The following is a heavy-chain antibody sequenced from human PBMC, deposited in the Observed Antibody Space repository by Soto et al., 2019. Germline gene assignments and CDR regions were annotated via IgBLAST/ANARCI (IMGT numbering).Heavy chain of an antibody. J-gene: IGHJ4*02. D-gene: IGHD5-18*01. CDR1: GFTVSSNY. V-gene: IGHV3-53*01. Sequence: GGSLRLSCAVSGFTVSSNYMSWVRQAPGKGLEWVSVIYSGGSTYYADSVKGRFTISRDNSKNTLYLQMNGLRAEDTAVYYCVSDRGYGHASVPYSWGQGTLVTVSP. CDR3: VSDRGYGHASVPYS. CDR2: IYSGGST.